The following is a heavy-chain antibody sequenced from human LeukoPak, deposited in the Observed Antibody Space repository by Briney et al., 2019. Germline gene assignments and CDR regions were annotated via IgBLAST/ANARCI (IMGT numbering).Heavy chain of an antibody. J-gene: IGHJ4*02. V-gene: IGHV4-34*01. Sequence: KASETLSLTCAVYGGSFSGYYWSWIRQPPGKGLEWIGEINHSGSTNYNSSLKSRVTISVDTSKNQFSLKLSSVTAADTAVYYCARGGGGIAARPYDYWGQGTLVTVSS. CDR3: ARGGGGIAARPYDY. CDR1: GGSFSGYY. CDR2: INHSGST. D-gene: IGHD6-6*01.